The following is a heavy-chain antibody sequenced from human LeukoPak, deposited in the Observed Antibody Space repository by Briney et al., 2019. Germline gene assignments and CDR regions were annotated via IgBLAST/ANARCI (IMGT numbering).Heavy chain of an antibody. V-gene: IGHV1-69*06. CDR1: GGTFSSYV. D-gene: IGHD5-12*01. Sequence: SVKVSCKASGGTFSSYVISWVRQAPGQGLEWMGGIIPIFGTANYAQKFQGRVTITADKSTSTAYMELSSLRSEDTAVYYCAREGGYDYYWFDPWGQGTLVTVSS. J-gene: IGHJ5*02. CDR2: IIPIFGTA. CDR3: AREGGYDYYWFDP.